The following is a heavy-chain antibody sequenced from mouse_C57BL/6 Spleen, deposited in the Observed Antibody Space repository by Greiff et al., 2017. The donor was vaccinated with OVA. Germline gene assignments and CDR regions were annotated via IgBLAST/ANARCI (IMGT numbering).Heavy chain of an antibody. V-gene: IGHV5-9-1*02. CDR2: ISSGGDYI. CDR1: GFTFSSYA. D-gene: IGHD1-1*01. CDR3: TRERGSTTVVEGAWFAY. Sequence: EVMLVESGAGLVKPGGSLKLSCAASGFTFSSYAMSWVRQTPEKRLEWVAYISSGGDYIYYADTVKGRFTISRDNARNTLYLQMSSLKSEDTAMYYCTRERGSTTVVEGAWFAYWGQGTLVTVS. J-gene: IGHJ3*01.